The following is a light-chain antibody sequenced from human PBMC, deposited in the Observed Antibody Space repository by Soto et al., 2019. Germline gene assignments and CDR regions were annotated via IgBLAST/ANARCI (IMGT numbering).Light chain of an antibody. Sequence: QSVLTQPASVSGSPGQSITIPCSGTSSDVGSYNVVSWYQQHPGKAPKLVIYDVSNRPSGVSPRFSGAKSGNTASLTFAWLQAEDEADYYCSSYTRRSTYVFGTGTKVTVL. V-gene: IGLV2-14*03. CDR2: DVS. J-gene: IGLJ1*01. CDR1: SSDVGSYNV. CDR3: SSYTRRSTYV.